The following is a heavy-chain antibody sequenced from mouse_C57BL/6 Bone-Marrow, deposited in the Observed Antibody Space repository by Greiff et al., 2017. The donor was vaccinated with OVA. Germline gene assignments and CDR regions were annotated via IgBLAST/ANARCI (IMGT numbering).Heavy chain of an antibody. J-gene: IGHJ3*01. Sequence: EVQVVESGGGLVQSGRSLRLSCATSGFTFSDFYMEWVRQAPGKGLEWIAASRNKANDYTTEYSASVKGRFIVSRDISQSILYLQMNALRAEDTAIYYCARDAWLGGSSPAWFAYWGQGTLVTVSA. D-gene: IGHD1-1*01. V-gene: IGHV7-1*01. CDR3: ARDAWLGGSSPAWFAY. CDR2: SRNKANDYTT. CDR1: GFTFSDFY.